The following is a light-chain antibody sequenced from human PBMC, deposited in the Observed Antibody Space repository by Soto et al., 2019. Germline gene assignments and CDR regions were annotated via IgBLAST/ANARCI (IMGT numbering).Light chain of an antibody. V-gene: IGKV3-20*01. Sequence: VITQAPATLPVSPGERATLSCRASQTINNNVAWYQLKDGQVPRLVIYGASTRATDIPARFSGSESGTDFTLTISRLEPEDFAVYYCQQYGRPPQAAWTFGQGTKVDIK. CDR1: QTINNN. CDR3: QQYGRPPQAAWT. CDR2: GAS. J-gene: IGKJ1*01.